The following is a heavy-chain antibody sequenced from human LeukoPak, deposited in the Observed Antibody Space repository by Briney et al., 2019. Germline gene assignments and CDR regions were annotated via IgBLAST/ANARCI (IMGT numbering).Heavy chain of an antibody. CDR1: GGSISSSSHY. V-gene: IGHV4-39*01. CDR2: IYYSGST. CDR3: ARRGASSSEEY. Sequence: SETLSLTCTVSGGSISSSSHYWGWIRQPPGKGLEWIGSIYYSGSTYHNPSLESRVTISVDTSKNQFSLKVSSVTAADTAVYYCARRGASSSEEYWGQGTLVIVSS. J-gene: IGHJ4*02. D-gene: IGHD6-6*01.